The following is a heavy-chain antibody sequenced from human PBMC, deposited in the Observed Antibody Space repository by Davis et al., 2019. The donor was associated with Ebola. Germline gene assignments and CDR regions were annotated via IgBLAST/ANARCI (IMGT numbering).Heavy chain of an antibody. D-gene: IGHD1-26*01. J-gene: IGHJ6*02. CDR1: GFTFSSYW. CDR3: ARTLVLVGATFYYYYYAMDV. CDR2: INSDGSST. Sequence: PGGSLRLSCAASGFTFSSYWMHWVRQAPGKGLVWVSRINSDGSSTSYADSVKGRFTISRDNAKNTLYLQMNSLRAEDTAVYYCARTLVLVGATFYYYYYAMDVWGQGTTVTVSS. V-gene: IGHV3-74*01.